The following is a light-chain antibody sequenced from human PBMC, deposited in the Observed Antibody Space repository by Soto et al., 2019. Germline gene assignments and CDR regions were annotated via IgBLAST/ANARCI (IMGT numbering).Light chain of an antibody. Sequence: EIVLTQSPATLSLSPGERATLSCRASQSVSSYFAWYQQKPGQAPRLLIYDACNRATGIPARFSGSGSGTYFPLTISSLEPEDFAVYYCQQRSNWPLTFGQGTKVEIK. CDR1: QSVSSY. CDR3: QQRSNWPLT. J-gene: IGKJ1*01. CDR2: DAC. V-gene: IGKV3-11*01.